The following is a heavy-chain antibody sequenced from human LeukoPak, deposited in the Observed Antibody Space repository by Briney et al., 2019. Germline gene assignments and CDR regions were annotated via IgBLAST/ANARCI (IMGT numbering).Heavy chain of an antibody. V-gene: IGHV4-34*01. CDR2: INHSGST. Sequence: PSETLSLTCAVYGGSFSGYYWSWIRQPPGKGLEWIGEINHSGSTNYNPSLKSRVTTSVDTSKNQFSLKLSSVTAADTAVYYCAGGLVTPRGAFDIWGQGTMVTVSS. CDR1: GGSFSGYY. D-gene: IGHD2-21*02. CDR3: AGGLVTPRGAFDI. J-gene: IGHJ3*02.